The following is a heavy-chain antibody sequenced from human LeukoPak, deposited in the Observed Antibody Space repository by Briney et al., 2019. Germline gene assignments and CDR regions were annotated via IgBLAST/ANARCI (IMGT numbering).Heavy chain of an antibody. Sequence: GGSLRLSCAASGFTFSTYWMSWVRQAPGKGLEWVANIKQDGSEKYDVDSVKGRFTISRDNAKNSLYLQMNSLRGDDTAVYYCASTIDGYKRYYFDYWGQGTLVTVSS. CDR1: GFTFSTYW. D-gene: IGHD5-24*01. CDR2: IKQDGSEK. CDR3: ASTIDGYKRYYFDY. V-gene: IGHV3-7*01. J-gene: IGHJ4*02.